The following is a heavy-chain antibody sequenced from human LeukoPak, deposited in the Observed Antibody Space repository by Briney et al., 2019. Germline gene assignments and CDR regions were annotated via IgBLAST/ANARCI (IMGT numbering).Heavy chain of an antibody. D-gene: IGHD5-12*01. CDR1: GFTFSSYS. J-gene: IGHJ4*02. CDR3: ASHSGYDNQKRDY. CDR2: ISSSSSYI. V-gene: IGHV3-21*01. Sequence: GGSLRLSCVASGFTFSSYSMNWVRQAPGKGLEWVSSISSSSSYIYYADSVKGRFTISRDNAMNSLYLQMNSLRAEDTAVYYCASHSGYDNQKRDYWGQGTLVTVSS.